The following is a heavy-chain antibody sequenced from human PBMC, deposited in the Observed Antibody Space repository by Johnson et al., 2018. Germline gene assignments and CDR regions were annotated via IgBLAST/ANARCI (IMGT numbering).Heavy chain of an antibody. CDR2: IKQDGSES. J-gene: IGHJ4*02. Sequence: VQLQESGGDLVQPGGSLRLSCVASGFTFGSSWMNWVRQTPGKGLEWVASIKQDGSESYYVGSVRGRFTISRENTKNSLYLQMNNLKAEEPAIYYCARAGAAYWGQGALVTVSS. D-gene: IGHD6-25*01. V-gene: IGHV3-7*04. CDR1: GFTFGSSW. CDR3: ARAGAAY.